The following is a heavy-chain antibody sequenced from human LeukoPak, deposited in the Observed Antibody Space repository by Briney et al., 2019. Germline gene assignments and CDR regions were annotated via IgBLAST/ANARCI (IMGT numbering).Heavy chain of an antibody. J-gene: IGHJ4*02. D-gene: IGHD1-26*01. CDR3: ASRRGSNRPFDY. V-gene: IGHV3-74*01. Sequence: GGSLRLSCAASGFTFSRYWMHWVRQAPGKGLLWVSRINSDGTSTSYADSVKGRFTISRDNAKNSLYLQMNSLTAEDSAVYYCASRRGSNRPFDYWGQGTLVTVSS. CDR2: INSDGTST. CDR1: GFTFSRYW.